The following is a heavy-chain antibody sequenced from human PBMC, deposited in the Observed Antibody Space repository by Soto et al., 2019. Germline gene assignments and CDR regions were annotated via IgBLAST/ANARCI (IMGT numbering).Heavy chain of an antibody. Sequence: PSETLSLTCTVSGGSISSSSYYWGWIRQPPGKGLEWIGSIHYSGNTYYNPSLKSRVTISVDTSKNQFSLKLSSVTAADTAVYYCARQSGGLGIDYWGQGTLVTVSS. CDR1: GGSISSSSYY. D-gene: IGHD7-27*01. CDR3: ARQSGGLGIDY. J-gene: IGHJ4*02. CDR2: IHYSGNT. V-gene: IGHV4-39*01.